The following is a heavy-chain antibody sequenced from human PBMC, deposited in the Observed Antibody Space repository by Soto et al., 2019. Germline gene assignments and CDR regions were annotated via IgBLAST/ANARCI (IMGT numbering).Heavy chain of an antibody. Sequence: QVQLVQSGAEVKKPGASVKVSCKASGYTFTSYAMHWVRQAPGQRLEWMGWINAGNGNTKYSQKFQGRVTITRDTSASTAYMELSSLRSEDTAVYYCARGMVTMVRAHYYYFDYWGQGTLVTVSS. D-gene: IGHD3-10*01. CDR2: INAGNGNT. CDR3: ARGMVTMVRAHYYYFDY. J-gene: IGHJ4*02. V-gene: IGHV1-3*01. CDR1: GYTFTSYA.